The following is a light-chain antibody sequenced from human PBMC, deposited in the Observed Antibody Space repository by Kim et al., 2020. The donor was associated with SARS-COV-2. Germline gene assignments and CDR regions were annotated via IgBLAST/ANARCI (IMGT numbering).Light chain of an antibody. Sequence: SVGDRVAITCRASQSISTWLAWYQQKPGKAPKLLIYTASSLESGVPSRFSGSGSGTEFTLTISSLQPDDFATYYCQQYNSYPWTFGQGTKVDIK. CDR2: TAS. CDR3: QQYNSYPWT. CDR1: QSISTW. J-gene: IGKJ1*01. V-gene: IGKV1-5*03.